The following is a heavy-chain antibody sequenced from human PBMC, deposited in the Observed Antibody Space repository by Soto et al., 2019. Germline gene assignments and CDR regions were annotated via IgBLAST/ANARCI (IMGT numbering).Heavy chain of an antibody. CDR1: GFTVSRNS. CDR2: IYSGGST. Sequence: GGSLRLSCAASGFTVSRNSMSWARQAPGKGLEGVSFIYSGGSTYYADSVKGRFTISRDNSKNKLYLQMNSLRAEDTAVYYCATQKRIAAAGDAFDIWGQGTMVTVSS. J-gene: IGHJ3*02. D-gene: IGHD6-13*01. CDR3: ATQKRIAAAGDAFDI. V-gene: IGHV3-53*01.